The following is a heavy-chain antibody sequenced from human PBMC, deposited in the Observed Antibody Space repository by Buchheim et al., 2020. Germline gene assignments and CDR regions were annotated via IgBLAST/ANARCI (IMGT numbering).Heavy chain of an antibody. Sequence: QVQLVESGGGLVKPGGSLRLSCAASGFTFSDYYMSWIRQAPGKGLEWVSYISSSGSTIYYADSVKGRFTISRDNATNSLSLQMNSLRAEDTAVYYCARDYSSSWYRFYSGSYNWFDPWGQGTL. CDR3: ARDYSSSWYRFYSGSYNWFDP. CDR1: GFTFSDYY. J-gene: IGHJ5*02. CDR2: ISSSGSTI. D-gene: IGHD6-13*01. V-gene: IGHV3-11*01.